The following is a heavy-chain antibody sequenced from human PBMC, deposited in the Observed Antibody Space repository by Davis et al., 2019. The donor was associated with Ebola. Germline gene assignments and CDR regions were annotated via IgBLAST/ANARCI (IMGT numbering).Heavy chain of an antibody. CDR3: ARAAPYYDILTGYYWRPDY. CDR2: IYSGGST. V-gene: IGHV3-53*01. CDR1: GFTVSSNY. J-gene: IGHJ4*02. D-gene: IGHD3-9*01. Sequence: GSLRLSCAASGFTVSSNYMSWVRQAPGKGLEWVSVIYSGGSTYYADSVKGRFTISRDNSKNPLYLQMNSLRAEDTAVYYCARAAPYYDILTGYYWRPDYWGQGTLVTVSS.